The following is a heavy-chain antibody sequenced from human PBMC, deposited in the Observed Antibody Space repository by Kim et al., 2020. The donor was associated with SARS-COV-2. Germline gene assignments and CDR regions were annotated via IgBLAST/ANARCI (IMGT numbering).Heavy chain of an antibody. V-gene: IGHV3-11*04. J-gene: IGHJ4*02. Sequence: TGRFTISRANAKNSLYLQMNSLRAEDTAVYYCARRTTYYDILISYYFDYWGQGTLVTVSS. CDR3: ARRTTYYDILISYYFDY. D-gene: IGHD3-9*01.